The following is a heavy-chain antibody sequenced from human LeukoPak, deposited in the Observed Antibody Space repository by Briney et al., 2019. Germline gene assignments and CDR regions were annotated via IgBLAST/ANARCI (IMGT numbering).Heavy chain of an antibody. J-gene: IGHJ4*02. CDR3: ARDDREGSGFNY. CDR1: GGSISSYY. CDR2: IYYSGTT. D-gene: IGHD3-10*01. Sequence: RSSETLSLTCTVSGGSISSYYWSWIRQPPGKGLEWIGYIYYSGTTNYNPSLKSRVTISVDTSKNQFSLKLSSVTAADTAVYYCARDDREGSGFNYWGQGTLVTDSS. V-gene: IGHV4-59*01.